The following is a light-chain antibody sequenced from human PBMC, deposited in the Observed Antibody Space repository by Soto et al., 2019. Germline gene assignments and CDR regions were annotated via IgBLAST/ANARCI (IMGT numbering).Light chain of an antibody. CDR2: SDS. CDR3: AAWDDSLIGYV. Sequence: QSVLTQPPSASGTPGQRFTISCSGSSSNIGRNTVNWYQQLPGTAPKLLIYSDSQRPSGVPDRFSGSRSGTSASLAISGLQSEDEADYYCAAWDDSLIGYVFGTGTKVTVL. J-gene: IGLJ1*01. V-gene: IGLV1-44*01. CDR1: SSNIGRNT.